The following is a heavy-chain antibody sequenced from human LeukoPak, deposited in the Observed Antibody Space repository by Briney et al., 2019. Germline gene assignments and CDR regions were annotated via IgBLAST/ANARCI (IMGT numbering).Heavy chain of an antibody. CDR3: ARDKQYYYDSSCYYLVY. CDR1: GGTFSSYA. V-gene: IGHV1-69*05. CDR2: IIPIFGTA. D-gene: IGHD3-22*01. Sequence: SVKVSCKASGGTFSSYAISWVRQAPGQGLEWMGRIIPIFGTANYAQKFQGRVTITTDESTSTAYMELSSLRSEDTAVYYCARDKQYYYDSSCYYLVYWGQGTLVTVSS. J-gene: IGHJ4*02.